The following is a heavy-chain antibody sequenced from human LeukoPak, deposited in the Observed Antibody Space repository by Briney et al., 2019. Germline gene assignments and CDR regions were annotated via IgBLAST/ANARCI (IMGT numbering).Heavy chain of an antibody. Sequence: ASVKVSCKASGYTFTSYYMHWVRQAPGQGLEWMGIINPSGGGTNYAQKFPGRVTMTRDTSISTAYMELSRLRSDDTAVYYCARDGSDTAMGFDYWGQGTLVTVSS. CDR3: ARDGSDTAMGFDY. J-gene: IGHJ4*02. CDR1: GYTFTSYY. CDR2: INPSGGGT. D-gene: IGHD5-18*01. V-gene: IGHV1-2*02.